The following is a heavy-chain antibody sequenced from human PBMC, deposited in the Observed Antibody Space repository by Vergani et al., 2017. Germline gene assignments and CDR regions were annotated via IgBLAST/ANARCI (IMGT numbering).Heavy chain of an antibody. D-gene: IGHD5-18*01. V-gene: IGHV3-7*01. CDR2: IKQDGSEK. CDR1: GFTFSSYW. CDR3: ARVRQSNGYSYGDDDFDI. J-gene: IGHJ3*02. Sequence: EVQLVESGGGLVQPGGSLRLSCAASGFTFSSYWMSWVRQAPGKGLEWVANIKQDGSEKYYVDSVKGRFTISRDNAKNSLYLQMNSLRAEDTAVYYCARVRQSNGYSYGDDDFDIWGQGTMVTVSS.